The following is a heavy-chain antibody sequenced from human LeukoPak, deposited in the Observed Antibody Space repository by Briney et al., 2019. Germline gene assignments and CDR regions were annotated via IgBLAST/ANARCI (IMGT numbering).Heavy chain of an antibody. J-gene: IGHJ2*01. CDR1: GGSISSYY. D-gene: IGHD6-13*01. CDR3: ARGWQQLVLCFDL. CDR2: IYYSGST. Sequence: SETLSLTCTVSGGSISSYYWSWIRQPPGKGLEWIGYIYYSGSTNYNPSLKSRVTISVDTSKNQFSLKLSSVTAADTAVYYCARGWQQLVLCFDLWGRGTLVTVSS. V-gene: IGHV4-59*01.